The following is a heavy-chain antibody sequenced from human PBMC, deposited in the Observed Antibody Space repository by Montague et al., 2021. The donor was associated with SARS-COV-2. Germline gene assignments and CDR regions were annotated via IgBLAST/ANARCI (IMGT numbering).Heavy chain of an antibody. CDR3: ARAPCVGDCNSLAIWFDP. D-gene: IGHD2-21*02. J-gene: IGHJ5*02. CDR2: IYHAGYI. CDR1: GYSISSGYF. V-gene: IGHV4-38-2*02. Sequence: SETLSLTCTVFGYSISSGYFWAWLRQPPGKGLEWIGSIYHAGYIHYNPSLKSRVSISIATTRNQISLRATDVAAADTAVYYCARAPCVGDCNSLAIWFDPWGQGTLVSVSS.